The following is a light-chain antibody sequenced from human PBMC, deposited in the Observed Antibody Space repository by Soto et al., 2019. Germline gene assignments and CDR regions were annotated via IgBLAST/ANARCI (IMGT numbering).Light chain of an antibody. J-gene: IGKJ4*01. V-gene: IGKV3-15*01. CDR2: GAS. CDR3: QQYNNWLT. Sequence: EIVMTQSPATLSVSPGDRATLSCRASQSVSSNLAWYQQKLGQAPRLLIYGASTRATGIPARFSGSGSGTEFTLTISSLQSEDFAVYYCQQYNNWLTFGGGTKVEIK. CDR1: QSVSSN.